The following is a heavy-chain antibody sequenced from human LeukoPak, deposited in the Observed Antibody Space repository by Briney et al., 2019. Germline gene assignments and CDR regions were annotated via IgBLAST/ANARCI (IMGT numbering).Heavy chain of an antibody. CDR3: ARDPGYEHYFDY. D-gene: IGHD5-12*01. Sequence: GGSLRLSCAASGFTFSSYAMHWVRQAPGKGLEWVAVISYDGSNKYYADSVKGRFTISRGNSKNTLYLQMNSLRAEDTAVYYCARDPGYEHYFDYWGQGTLVTVSS. CDR2: ISYDGSNK. V-gene: IGHV3-30*04. CDR1: GFTFSSYA. J-gene: IGHJ4*02.